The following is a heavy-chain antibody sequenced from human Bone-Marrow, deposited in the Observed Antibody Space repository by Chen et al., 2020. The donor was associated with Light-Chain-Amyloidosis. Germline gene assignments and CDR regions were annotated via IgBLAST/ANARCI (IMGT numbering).Heavy chain of an antibody. CDR2: IYSGGST. CDR1: GFIVSNNY. J-gene: IGHJ4*02. Sequence: EVQLVESGGGLVQPGGSLRLSCAASGFIVSNNYMNWVRQAPGKGLGWVSVIYSGGSTYHAAPVKGRFTIPKQNSKNPFYLKRNSLRAGDPAVYYCGGGGDWGQGTLVTVSS. CDR3: GGGGD. D-gene: IGHD3-16*01. V-gene: IGHV3-53*04.